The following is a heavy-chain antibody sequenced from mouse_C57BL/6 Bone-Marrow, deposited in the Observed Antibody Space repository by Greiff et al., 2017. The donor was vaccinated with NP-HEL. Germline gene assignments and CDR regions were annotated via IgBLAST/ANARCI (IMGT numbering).Heavy chain of an antibody. CDR1: GFTFSSYT. CDR2: ISGGGGNT. Sequence: EVKLVESGGGLVKPGGSLKLSCAASGFTFSSYTMSWVRQTPEKRLEWVATISGGGGNTYYPDSVKGRFTISRDNAKNTLYLQMSSLRSEDTALYYCARHPNWDGLFDYWGQGTTLTVSS. J-gene: IGHJ2*01. V-gene: IGHV5-9*01. CDR3: ARHPNWDGLFDY. D-gene: IGHD4-1*02.